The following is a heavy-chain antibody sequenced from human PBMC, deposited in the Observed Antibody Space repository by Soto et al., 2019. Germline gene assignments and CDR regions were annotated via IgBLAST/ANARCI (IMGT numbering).Heavy chain of an antibody. Sequence: GESLKTSCKGSGYSFTNYWIGWVRQMPGKGLEWMGIIYPGDSDTRYSPSFQGQVSISADKSINTAYLQWSSLKASDTAMYYCAVRPTTMAPDYWGQGTLVTVSS. D-gene: IGHD3-10*01. CDR1: GYSFTNYW. CDR3: AVRPTTMAPDY. J-gene: IGHJ4*02. CDR2: IYPGDSDT. V-gene: IGHV5-51*01.